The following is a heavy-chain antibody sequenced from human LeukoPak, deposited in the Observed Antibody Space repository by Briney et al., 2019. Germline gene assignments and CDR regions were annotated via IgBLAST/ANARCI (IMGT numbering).Heavy chain of an antibody. V-gene: IGHV4-59*08. Sequence: SETLSLTCTVSGGSISRYYWSWIRQPPGKGLEWIGCIYYSGSTNYNPSLKSRVTISVDTSKNQFSLKLSSVTAADTAVYYCARQYYYDSSGYLDYWGQGTLVTVSS. CDR3: ARQYYYDSSGYLDY. CDR1: GGSISRYY. CDR2: IYYSGST. D-gene: IGHD3-22*01. J-gene: IGHJ4*02.